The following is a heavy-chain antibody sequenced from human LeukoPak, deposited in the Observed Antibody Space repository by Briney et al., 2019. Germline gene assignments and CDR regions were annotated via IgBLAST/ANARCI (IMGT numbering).Heavy chain of an antibody. J-gene: IGHJ3*01. CDR2: ISYDGSNK. D-gene: IGHD3-22*01. Sequence: PGGSLRLSCAASGFTFSSYAMHWVRQAPGKGLEWVAVISYDGSNKYYADSVKGRFTISRDNSKNTLYLQMNSLRAEDTAVYYCASQSYYDSSGYPETWGQGTMVTVSS. CDR1: GFTFSSYA. V-gene: IGHV3-30*04. CDR3: ASQSYYDSSGYPET.